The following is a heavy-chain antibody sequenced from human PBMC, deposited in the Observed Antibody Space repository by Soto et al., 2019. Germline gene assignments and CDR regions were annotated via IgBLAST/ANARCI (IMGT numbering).Heavy chain of an antibody. Sequence: SETLSLTCAVSSGSLSSRNWWTWVRQSPGKGLEWIGEIYLNVTTNYNPSLKSRVTISVDKSKNQFSLKMSSVTAADTALYYCARVERGTATTVVDAFDIWGPGTMVTVSS. CDR3: ARVERGTATTVVDAFDI. CDR2: IYLNVTT. D-gene: IGHD1-1*01. V-gene: IGHV4-4*02. CDR1: SGSLSSRNW. J-gene: IGHJ3*02.